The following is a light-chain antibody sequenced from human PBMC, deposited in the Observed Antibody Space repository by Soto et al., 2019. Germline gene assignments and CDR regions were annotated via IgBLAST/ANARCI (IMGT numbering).Light chain of an antibody. CDR3: QQYTGPPTT. V-gene: IGKV3D-15*01. J-gene: IGKJ5*01. CDR2: GAS. CDR1: QSVSGN. Sequence: IVMTQSPVTLSVSPGERATLSCRASQSVSGNLAWCQQRPGQAPRLLIYGASTRAAGIPDRFSGSGSGTDFTLTITRLEPEDCAVYFCQQYTGPPTTFGQGTRLEIK.